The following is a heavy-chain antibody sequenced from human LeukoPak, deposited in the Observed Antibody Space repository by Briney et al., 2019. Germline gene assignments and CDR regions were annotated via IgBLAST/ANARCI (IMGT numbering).Heavy chain of an antibody. CDR3: ARALGLKVLPWFGESHGWFDP. CDR2: ISYDGSNK. V-gene: IGHV3-30*04. Sequence: HPGGSLRLSCAASGFTFSSYAMHWVRQAPGKGLEWVAVISYDGSNKHYADSVKGRFTISRDNSKNTLYLQMNSLRAEDTAVYYCARALGLKVLPWFGESHGWFDPWGQGTLVTVSS. J-gene: IGHJ5*02. D-gene: IGHD3-10*01. CDR1: GFTFSSYA.